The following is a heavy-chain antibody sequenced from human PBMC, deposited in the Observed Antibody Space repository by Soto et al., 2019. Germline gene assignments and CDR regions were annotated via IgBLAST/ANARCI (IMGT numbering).Heavy chain of an antibody. CDR2: IWHDGLKK. CDR3: ARDRGADAPIDF. Sequence: QVQLVESGGGVVQPERSRRLSCVASRFTFSDYGMHWVRQAQGKGLEWVAVIWHDGLKKDYVDSVKGRFTVSRDNSKNTLYLQMNSLRVEDTATYYCARDRGADAPIDFWGQGTLVTVSS. V-gene: IGHV3-33*01. J-gene: IGHJ4*02. CDR1: RFTFSDYG.